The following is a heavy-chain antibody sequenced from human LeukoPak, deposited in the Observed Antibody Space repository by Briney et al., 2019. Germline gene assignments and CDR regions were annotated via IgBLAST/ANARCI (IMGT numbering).Heavy chain of an antibody. D-gene: IGHD4-17*01. V-gene: IGHV3-23*01. CDR1: GFTFSSYA. CDR3: AKDRMVTTGLGALYI. Sequence: PGGSLRLSCAAPGFTFSSYAMGWVRQAPGKGLERVPGIRGSGGSTCYADSVKCRFTISRENSNNTLYLQMNSLRAEDTAVYYCAKDRMVTTGLGALYIWGQGTMVTVSS. CDR2: IRGSGGST. J-gene: IGHJ3*02.